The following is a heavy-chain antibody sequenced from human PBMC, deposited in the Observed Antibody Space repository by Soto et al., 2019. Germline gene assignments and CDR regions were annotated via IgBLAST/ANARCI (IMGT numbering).Heavy chain of an antibody. J-gene: IGHJ4*02. CDR2: IYWDDDK. Sequence: QITLNESGPTQVKPRQTLTLTCTFSGFSLTTSGVGVGWIRQSPGKAPEWLALIYWDDDKRYSPSLKSRLTIPKASSKYQVVLTMPDLDPADTATYYCAHRVLRTVFGLVTTTAIYFDFWGQGTPVAVSS. V-gene: IGHV2-5*02. D-gene: IGHD3-3*01. CDR1: GFSLTTSGVG. CDR3: AHRVLRTVFGLVTTTAIYFDF.